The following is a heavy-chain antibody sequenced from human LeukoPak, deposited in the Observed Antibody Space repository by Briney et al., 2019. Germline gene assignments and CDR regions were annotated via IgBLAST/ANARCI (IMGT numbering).Heavy chain of an antibody. Sequence: PGGSLRLSCEASGFTFTSYAMHWVRQAPGKGLEWVSSISASGSGTFYTDSMSGRFTISRDNAKKTLFLQMKNLRIGDTALYYCAKGRDTSGRQNFDFWGQGTLVTVSS. CDR2: ISASGSGT. CDR1: GFTFTSYA. CDR3: AKGRDTSGRQNFDF. V-gene: IGHV3-23*01. D-gene: IGHD6-19*01. J-gene: IGHJ4*02.